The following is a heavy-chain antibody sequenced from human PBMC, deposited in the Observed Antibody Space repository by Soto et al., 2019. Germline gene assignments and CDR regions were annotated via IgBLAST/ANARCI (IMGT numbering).Heavy chain of an antibody. CDR2: INPNGGST. Sequence: ASVKVSCRASGYTFSRDYMHWVRQAPGQGLEWMGIINPNGGSTSYAQKFQGRDTMTRDTSTSTVYMELSSLRSEDTAVYYCARARTDSSGYGFDSWGQGTLVTVS. CDR3: ARARTDSSGYGFDS. CDR1: GYTFSRDY. V-gene: IGHV1-46*01. D-gene: IGHD3-22*01. J-gene: IGHJ5*01.